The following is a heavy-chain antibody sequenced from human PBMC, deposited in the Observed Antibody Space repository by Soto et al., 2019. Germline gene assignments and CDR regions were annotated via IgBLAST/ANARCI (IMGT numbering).Heavy chain of an antibody. CDR2: ISYDGSNK. CDR3: ARGSRITMIVVVKLDY. V-gene: IGHV3-30-3*01. Sequence: GGSLRLSCAASGFTFSSYAMHWVRQAPGKGLEWVAVISYDGSNKYYADSVKGRFTISRDNSKNTLYLQMNSLRAEDTAVYYCARGSRITMIVVVKLDYWGQGTLVTVSS. CDR1: GFTFSSYA. D-gene: IGHD3-22*01. J-gene: IGHJ4*02.